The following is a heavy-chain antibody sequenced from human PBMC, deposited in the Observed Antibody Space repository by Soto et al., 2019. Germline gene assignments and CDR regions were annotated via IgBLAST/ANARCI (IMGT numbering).Heavy chain of an antibody. Sequence: GESLKISCKGSGYSFTSYWIGWVRQMPGKGLEWMGIIYPGDSDTRYSPSFQGQVTISADKSISTAYLQWSSLKASDTAMYYCARQGVHCTNGVCYSPPTARDGMDVWGQGTTVTVSS. J-gene: IGHJ6*02. V-gene: IGHV5-51*01. CDR3: ARQGVHCTNGVCYSPPTARDGMDV. CDR1: GYSFTSYW. D-gene: IGHD2-8*01. CDR2: IYPGDSDT.